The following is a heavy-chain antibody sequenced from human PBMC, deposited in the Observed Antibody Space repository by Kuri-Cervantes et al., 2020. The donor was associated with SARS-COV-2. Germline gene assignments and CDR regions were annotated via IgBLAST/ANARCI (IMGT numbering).Heavy chain of an antibody. V-gene: IGHV3-11*05. CDR3: AKDQGGYLTH. CDR1: GFTFSSYW. J-gene: IGHJ4*02. D-gene: IGHD5-18*01. Sequence: GESLKISCAASGFTFSSYWMSWVRQAPGKGLEWVSYISSSSSYTNYADSVKGRFTISRDNAKNSLYLQMNSLRAEDTAVYYCAKDQGGYLTHWGQGTLVTVSS. CDR2: ISSSSSYT.